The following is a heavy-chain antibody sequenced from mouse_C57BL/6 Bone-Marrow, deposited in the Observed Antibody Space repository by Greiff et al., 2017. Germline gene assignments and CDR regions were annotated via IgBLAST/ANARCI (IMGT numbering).Heavy chain of an antibody. Sequence: QVQLQQSGAELVMPGASVKLSCKASGYTFTSYWMHWVKQRPGQGLEWIGEIDPSDSYTNYNQKFKGKSTLTVDKSSSTAYMQLSSLTSEDSAVYYCARRRRSGYFDYWGQGTTLTVSS. CDR2: IDPSDSYT. CDR3: ARRRRSGYFDY. V-gene: IGHV1-69*01. J-gene: IGHJ2*01. CDR1: GYTFTSYW. D-gene: IGHD1-3*01.